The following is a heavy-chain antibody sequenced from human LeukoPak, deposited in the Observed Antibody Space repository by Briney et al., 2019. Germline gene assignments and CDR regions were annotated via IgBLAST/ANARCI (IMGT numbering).Heavy chain of an antibody. D-gene: IGHD5-24*01. V-gene: IGHV3-20*04. CDR1: GFTFDDYG. CDR2: INWNGGST. CDR3: ARDKGEMATTAFDY. Sequence: PGGSLRLSCAASGFTFDDYGMSWVRQAPGKGLEWVSGINWNGGSTGYADSVKGRFTISRDNAKNSLYLQMNSLRAEDTALYYCARDKGEMATTAFDYWGQGTLVTVSS. J-gene: IGHJ4*02.